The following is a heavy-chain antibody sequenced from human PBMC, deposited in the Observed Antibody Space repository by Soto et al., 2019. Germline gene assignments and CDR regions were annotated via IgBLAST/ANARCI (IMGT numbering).Heavy chain of an antibody. CDR1: GGSFSGYY. CDR3: ARDPPVRYCSSTSCYRSGNYYYYYGMDV. Sequence: SETLSLTCAVYGGSFSGYYWSWIRQPPGKGLEWIGEINHSGSTNYNPSLKSRVTISVDTSKNQFSLKLSSVTAADTGVYYCARDPPVRYCSSTSCYRSGNYYYYYGMDVWGQGTTVTVSS. V-gene: IGHV4-34*01. J-gene: IGHJ6*02. CDR2: INHSGST. D-gene: IGHD2-2*01.